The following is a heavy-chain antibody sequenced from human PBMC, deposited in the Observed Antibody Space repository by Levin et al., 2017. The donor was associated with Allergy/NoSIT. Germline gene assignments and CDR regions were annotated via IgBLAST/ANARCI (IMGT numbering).Heavy chain of an antibody. CDR1: GGSISSYY. CDR3: AREDPEYYFDY. V-gene: IGHV4-59*01. Sequence: SETLSLTCTVSGGSISSYYWSWIRQPPGKGLEWIGYIYYSGSTNYNPSLKSRVTISVDTSKNQFSLKLSSVTAADTAVYYCAREDPEYYFDYWGQGTLVTVSS. J-gene: IGHJ4*02. CDR2: IYYSGST.